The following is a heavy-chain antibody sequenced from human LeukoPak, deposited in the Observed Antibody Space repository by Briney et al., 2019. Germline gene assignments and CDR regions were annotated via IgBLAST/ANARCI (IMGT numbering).Heavy chain of an antibody. V-gene: IGHV3-21*01. CDR1: GFTFSTYS. CDR3: ARVDYDVSTGYQNYFEF. CDR2: ISSSSAYI. Sequence: GGSLRLSCAASGFTFSTYSMNWVRQAPGKGLEWVSSISSSSAYINYADSVKGRFTISRDNAKNSLYLQMNSLRAEDTAVYYCARVDYDVSTGYQNYFEFWGQGTLVTVSS. D-gene: IGHD3-9*01. J-gene: IGHJ4*02.